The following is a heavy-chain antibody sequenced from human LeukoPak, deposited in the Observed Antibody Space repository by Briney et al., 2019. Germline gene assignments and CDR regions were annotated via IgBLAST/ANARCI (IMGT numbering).Heavy chain of an antibody. V-gene: IGHV1-2*02. CDR3: ATGRWGVDY. Sequence: GRSLTLSCAASGFTFSSFGMHWVRQAPGQGLEWMGWINPNSGGTNYAQKFQGRVTMTRDTSISAAYMELSRLRSDDTAVYYCATGRWGVDYWGQGTLVTVSS. D-gene: IGHD3-16*01. CDR2: INPNSGGT. J-gene: IGHJ4*02. CDR1: GFTFSSFG.